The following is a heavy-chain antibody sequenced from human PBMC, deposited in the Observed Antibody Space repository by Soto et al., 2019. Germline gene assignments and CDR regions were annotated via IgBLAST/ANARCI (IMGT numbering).Heavy chain of an antibody. J-gene: IGHJ6*02. CDR3: ARVYSGPGDYHNIMDV. D-gene: IGHD2-15*01. V-gene: IGHV6-1*01. CDR1: GDSVSSNSAA. CDR2: TYNRSKWHN. Sequence: TLSLTCAISGDSVSSNSAAWNWIRQSPARGLEWLGRTYNRSKWHNDYAESVKSRISINPDTSRNQFSLQLNSVTPGDTAVYYCARVYSGPGDYHNIMDVWDQGTTVTVS.